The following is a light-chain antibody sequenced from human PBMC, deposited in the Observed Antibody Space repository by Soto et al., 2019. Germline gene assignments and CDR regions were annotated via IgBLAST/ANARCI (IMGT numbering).Light chain of an antibody. CDR3: QQYGRPVCT. CDR2: GAS. CDR1: KSVSSSY. Sequence: EIVLTQSPGTLSLSPGERATLSCRASKSVSSSYLAWYQQKTGHAPTLLIYGASSRATGIPDRFSGSGSGRDFTLTISRLETEDFAVYYCQQYGRPVCTFGQGTELEIK. J-gene: IGKJ2*02. V-gene: IGKV3-20*01.